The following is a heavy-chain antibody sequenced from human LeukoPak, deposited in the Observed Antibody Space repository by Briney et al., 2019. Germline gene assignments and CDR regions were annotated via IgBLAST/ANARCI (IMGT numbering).Heavy chain of an antibody. D-gene: IGHD2-15*01. V-gene: IGHV4-59*01. CDR1: GGSISGYY. CDR2: IYYSGSI. CDR3: VVGHNYFDY. J-gene: IGHJ4*02. Sequence: SETLSLTCTVYGGSISGYYWSWIRQRPGKGLEWIGYIYYSGSIIYNPSLKSRVTVSVDTSKNQLSLRLTSVTAADTAVYYCVVGHNYFDYWGQGILVTVSS.